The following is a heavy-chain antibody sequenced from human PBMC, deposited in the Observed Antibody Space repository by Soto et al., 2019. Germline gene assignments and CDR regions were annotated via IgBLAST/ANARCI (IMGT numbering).Heavy chain of an antibody. D-gene: IGHD3-3*01. CDR2: IYYSGST. Sequence: SETLSLTCTVSGGSISSGGYYWSWIRQHPGKGLEWIGYIYYSGSTYYNPSLKSRVTISVDTSKNQFSLKLSSVTAADTAVYYCARASYYDFWSGPGLMDVWGKGTTVTVSS. CDR1: GGSISSGGYY. CDR3: ARASYYDFWSGPGLMDV. V-gene: IGHV4-31*03. J-gene: IGHJ6*04.